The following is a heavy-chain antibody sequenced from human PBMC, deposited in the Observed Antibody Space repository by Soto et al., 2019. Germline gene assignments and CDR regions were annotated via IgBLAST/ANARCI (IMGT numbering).Heavy chain of an antibody. CDR1: GLTFRSYW. Sequence: EVQLVESGGGLVQPGESLRLSCAASGLTFRSYWMHWVRQAPGKGLVWVSRINTDGSVAMYVDSVKGRFTISRDNSKNTLYLHINSLRAEDTAVYYCVKDMQLLRLDSWGQGTLFTVSS. CDR3: VKDMQLLRLDS. V-gene: IGHV3-74*03. J-gene: IGHJ4*02. CDR2: INTDGSVA. D-gene: IGHD2-15*01.